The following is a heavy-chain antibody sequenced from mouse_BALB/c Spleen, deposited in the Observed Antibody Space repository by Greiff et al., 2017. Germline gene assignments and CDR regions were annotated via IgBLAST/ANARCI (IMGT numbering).Heavy chain of an antibody. Sequence: DVHLVESGGGLVKPGGSLKLSCAASGFTFSSYAMSWVRQTPEKRLEWVASISSGGSTYYPDSVKGRFTISRDNARNILYLQMSSLRSEDTAMYYCARGPYGLYYFDYWGQGTTLTVSS. J-gene: IGHJ2*01. CDR2: ISSGGST. D-gene: IGHD1-1*02. CDR1: GFTFSSYA. CDR3: ARGPYGLYYFDY. V-gene: IGHV5-6-5*01.